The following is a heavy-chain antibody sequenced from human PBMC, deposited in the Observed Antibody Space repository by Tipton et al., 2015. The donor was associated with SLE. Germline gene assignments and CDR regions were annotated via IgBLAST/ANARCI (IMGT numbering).Heavy chain of an antibody. CDR3: ARGGRGFDY. J-gene: IGHJ4*02. CDR1: EFTFSNYW. D-gene: IGHD3-16*01. Sequence: SLRLSCVASEFTFSNYWMHWVRQVPGKGLVWVSRINSDGSTTDYADSVKGRFTISRDNAKNTLYLQMNSLRAEDTAVYYCARGGRGFDYWGQGTLVTVSS. CDR2: INSDGSTT. V-gene: IGHV3-74*01.